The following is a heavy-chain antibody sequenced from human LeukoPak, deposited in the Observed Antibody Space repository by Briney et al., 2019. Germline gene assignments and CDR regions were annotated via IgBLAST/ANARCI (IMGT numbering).Heavy chain of an antibody. J-gene: IGHJ4*02. V-gene: IGHV4-39*07. Sequence: PSEALSLTCSVSGGSISGTTYYWGWIRQPPGKGLEWIGSIYHTGRTYYNPSLKSRVTISVDTSKNQFSLRLSSVTAADTAVYYCARDLWAGSGGWGYFDYWGQGTLVTVSS. CDR3: ARDLWAGSGGWGYFDY. CDR2: IYHTGRT. CDR1: GGSISGTTYY. D-gene: IGHD6-19*01.